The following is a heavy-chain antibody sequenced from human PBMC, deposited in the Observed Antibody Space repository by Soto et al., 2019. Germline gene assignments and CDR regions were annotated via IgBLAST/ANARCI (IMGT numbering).Heavy chain of an antibody. CDR2: ISAYNGNT. CDR3: ARPYYDSSGYYGGYYYYYGMDV. D-gene: IGHD3-22*01. CDR1: GYTFTSYG. J-gene: IGHJ6*02. Sequence: ASVKVSCKASGYTFTSYGISWVRQAPGQGLEWMGWISAYNGNTNYAQKLQGRVTMTTDTSTSTAYMELRSLRSDDTAVYYCARPYYDSSGYYGGYYYYYGMDVWGQGTTVTVS. V-gene: IGHV1-18*01.